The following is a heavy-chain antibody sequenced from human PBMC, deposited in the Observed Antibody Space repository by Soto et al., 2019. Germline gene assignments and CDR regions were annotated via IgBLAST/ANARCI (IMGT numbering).Heavy chain of an antibody. CDR3: ARHEAAAGYSSGWYPGNFDY. Sequence: SETLSLTCAVYGGSFSGYYWSWIRQPPGKELEWIGEINHSGSTNYNPSLKSRVTISVDTSKNQFSLKLSSVTAADTAVYYCARHEAAAGYSSGWYPGNFDYWGQGTLVTVSS. CDR1: GGSFSGYY. CDR2: INHSGST. J-gene: IGHJ4*02. V-gene: IGHV4-34*01. D-gene: IGHD6-19*01.